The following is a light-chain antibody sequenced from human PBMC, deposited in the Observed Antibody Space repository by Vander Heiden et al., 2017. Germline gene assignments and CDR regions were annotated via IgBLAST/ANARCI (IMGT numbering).Light chain of an antibody. J-gene: IGLJ2*01. CDR1: SSNIGSTY. Sequence: HSLLSQPPPLSAAPRHTDTISCSGSSSNIGSTYVSWYQQLPGTAPKLLIYDNNKRPSGIPDRFSGSKSGTSATLGITGVQTGDEADYYCGTWDTSLSVVVFGGGTKLTVL. CDR2: DNN. V-gene: IGLV1-51*01. CDR3: GTWDTSLSVVV.